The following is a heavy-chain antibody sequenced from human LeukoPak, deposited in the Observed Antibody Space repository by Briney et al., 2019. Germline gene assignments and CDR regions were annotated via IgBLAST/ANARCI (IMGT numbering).Heavy chain of an antibody. J-gene: IGHJ4*02. Sequence: GGSLRLSCAASGFTFSSYVMDWVLQAPGKGLEWVSAISDTGGSTYYADSVRGRFTISRDNSKNTLYLQMNSLRAEDTAVYYCAKGSSGWDFDYWGQGTLVTVSS. V-gene: IGHV3-23*01. CDR1: GFTFSSYV. CDR3: AKGSSGWDFDY. CDR2: ISDTGGST. D-gene: IGHD6-19*01.